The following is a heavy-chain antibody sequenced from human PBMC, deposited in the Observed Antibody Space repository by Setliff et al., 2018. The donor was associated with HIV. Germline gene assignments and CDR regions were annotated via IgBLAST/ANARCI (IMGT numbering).Heavy chain of an antibody. CDR1: GFTFSSYS. J-gene: IGHJ4*02. CDR3: AIGGFDY. CDR2: ITTGSSFK. D-gene: IGHD2-15*01. Sequence: PGGSLRLSCAASGFTFSSYSMNWVRQAPGKGPEWVSSITTGSSFKYHADSLKGRFTISRDDAENSLYLQMNSLGPEDTAVYYCAIGGFDYWGQGTLVTVSS. V-gene: IGHV3-21*01.